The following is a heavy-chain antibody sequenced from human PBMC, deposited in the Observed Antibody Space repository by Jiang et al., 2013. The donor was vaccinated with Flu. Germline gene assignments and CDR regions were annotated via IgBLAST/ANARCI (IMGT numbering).Heavy chain of an antibody. CDR1: GGSISSSKGY. CDR3: AKYYDVWGGFGY. CDR2: LYYGGTN. D-gene: IGHD3-3*01. V-gene: IGHV4-39*01. J-gene: IGHJ4*02. Sequence: KPSETLSLTCTVSGGSISSSKGYWGWIRQPPGKGLEWVANLYYGGTNYYNPSLKSRVTISVDTSKNQFSLNLSSMTAADTAVYYCAKYYDVWGGFGYWGQGTLVTVSS.